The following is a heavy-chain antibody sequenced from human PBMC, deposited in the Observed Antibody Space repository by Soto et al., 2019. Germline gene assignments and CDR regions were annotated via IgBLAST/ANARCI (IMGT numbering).Heavy chain of an antibody. CDR1: GFTFSSYG. Sequence: QVQLVESGGGVVQPGRSLRLSCAASGFTFSSYGMHWVRQAPGKGLEWVAVISYDGSNKYYADSVKGRFTISRDNSKNTLDLKMNSLRAEDTAVYYCAKEQGIAVAGTVYFQHWGQGTLVTVSS. J-gene: IGHJ1*01. CDR2: ISYDGSNK. V-gene: IGHV3-30*18. D-gene: IGHD6-19*01. CDR3: AKEQGIAVAGTVYFQH.